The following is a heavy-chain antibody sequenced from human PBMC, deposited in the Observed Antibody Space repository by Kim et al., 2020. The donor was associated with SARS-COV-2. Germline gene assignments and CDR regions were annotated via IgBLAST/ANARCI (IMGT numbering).Heavy chain of an antibody. V-gene: IGHV3-30*04. D-gene: IGHD2-2*01. J-gene: IGHJ3*01. CDR1: GFNFSSHA. CDR3: TRDSLSGSYAITWGGAFDV. CDR2: ISYHGNNK. Sequence: GGSLRLSCATSGFNFSSHAMHWVRQAPVKGLEWVAIISYHGNNKYYADSVKGRFTISRDNYRNTLYLQMNSLTTEDTAVYYCTRDSLSGSYAITWGGAFDVWGQGTMVTVSS.